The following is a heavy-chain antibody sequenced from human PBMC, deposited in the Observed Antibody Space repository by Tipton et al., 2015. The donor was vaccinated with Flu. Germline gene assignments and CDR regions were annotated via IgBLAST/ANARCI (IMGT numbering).Heavy chain of an antibody. V-gene: IGHV3-30*04. Sequence: SLRLPCAASGFTFSSYAMHWVRQAPGKGLEWVAVISYDGSNKYYADSVKGRFTISRDNSKNTLYLQMNSLRAEDTAVYYCARASTGGAFDIWGQGTMVTVSS. CDR2: ISYDGSNK. CDR1: GFTFSSYA. CDR3: ARASTGGAFDI. D-gene: IGHD7-27*01. J-gene: IGHJ3*02.